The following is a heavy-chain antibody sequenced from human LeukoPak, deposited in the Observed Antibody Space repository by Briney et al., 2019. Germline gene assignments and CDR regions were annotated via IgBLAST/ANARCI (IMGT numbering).Heavy chain of an antibody. J-gene: IGHJ4*02. CDR2: IYHSGST. CDR1: GDSISSNNYS. V-gene: IGHV4-30-2*01. Sequence: PSETLSLTCTVSGDSISSNNYSWSWIRQPPGKGLEWIGYIYHSGSTYYNPSLKSRVTISVDRSKNQFSLKLSSVTAADTAVYYCARSPIYDSSGMIDYWGQGTLVTVSS. D-gene: IGHD3-22*01. CDR3: ARSPIYDSSGMIDY.